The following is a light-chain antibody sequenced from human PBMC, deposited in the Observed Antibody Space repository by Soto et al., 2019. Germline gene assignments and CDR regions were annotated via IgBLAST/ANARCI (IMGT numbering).Light chain of an antibody. CDR3: QQYNSYSSVT. V-gene: IGKV1-5*01. Sequence: DIQMTQSPSTLSASVGDRVTITCRASQSISSWLAWYQHKPGKAPKLLIYDASSLESGVPSRFSGSGSGTEFTLTISSLQPDVFATYYCQQYNSYSSVTFGQGTKVEIK. J-gene: IGKJ1*01. CDR1: QSISSW. CDR2: DAS.